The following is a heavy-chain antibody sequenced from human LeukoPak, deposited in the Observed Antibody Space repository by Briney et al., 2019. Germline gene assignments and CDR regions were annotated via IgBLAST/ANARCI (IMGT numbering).Heavy chain of an antibody. Sequence: ASVKLSCKASGYTFTSYYMHWVRQAPGQGLEWMGIINPSGGSTSYAQKYQGRVTITRDTSTSTVYMELSSLRSEDTAVYYCARDRFGLQLWPEGWYFDLWGRGTLVTVSS. CDR2: INPSGGST. J-gene: IGHJ2*01. CDR1: GYTFTSYY. V-gene: IGHV1-46*01. D-gene: IGHD5-18*01. CDR3: ARDRFGLQLWPEGWYFDL.